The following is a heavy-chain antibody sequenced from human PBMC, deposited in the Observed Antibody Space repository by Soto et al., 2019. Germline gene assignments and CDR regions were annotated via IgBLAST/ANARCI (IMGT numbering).Heavy chain of an antibody. Sequence: SETLSLTCTVSGGSISSYYWSWIRQPPGKGLEWIGYIYYSGSTNYNPSLKSRVTISVDTSKNQFSLKLSSVTAADTAVYYCARARGSNWGYYYYGMDVSGPGTTVTV. D-gene: IGHD7-27*01. CDR2: IYYSGST. J-gene: IGHJ6*02. V-gene: IGHV4-59*01. CDR1: GGSISSYY. CDR3: ARARGSNWGYYYYGMDV.